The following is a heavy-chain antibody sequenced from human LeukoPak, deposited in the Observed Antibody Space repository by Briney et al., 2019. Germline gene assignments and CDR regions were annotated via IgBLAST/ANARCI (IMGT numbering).Heavy chain of an antibody. Sequence: GRSLRLSCAASGFTLTSYAMHWVRQAPGKGLEWVAVIWYDGSNEYYSDSVKGRFAISRDISKNTLYLQMNSLRAEDTAVYSCARDPGLRLDYWGQGALVTVSS. CDR3: ARDPGLRLDY. D-gene: IGHD3-16*01. J-gene: IGHJ4*02. CDR1: GFTLTSYA. CDR2: IWYDGSNE. V-gene: IGHV3-33*01.